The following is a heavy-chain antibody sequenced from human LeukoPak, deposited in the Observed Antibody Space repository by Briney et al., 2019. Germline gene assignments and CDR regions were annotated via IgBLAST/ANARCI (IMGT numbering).Heavy chain of an antibody. D-gene: IGHD2-15*01. Sequence: GGSLRLSCAGSGFTVSSNYMSWVRQAPGKGLEWVSIIYSAGFTSYADSVKGRFTISRDNSKNTLDLQMNSLRAEDTAVYYCARGYCSGVSCYPSPFDIWGQGTMVTVSS. J-gene: IGHJ3*02. CDR3: ARGYCSGVSCYPSPFDI. CDR2: IYSAGFT. CDR1: GFTVSSNY. V-gene: IGHV3-53*01.